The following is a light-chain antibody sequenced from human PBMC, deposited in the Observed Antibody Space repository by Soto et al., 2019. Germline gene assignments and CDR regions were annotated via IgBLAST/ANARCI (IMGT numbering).Light chain of an antibody. V-gene: IGLV2-14*01. CDR2: EVS. Sequence: QSVLTQPASVSGSPGQSITISCTGTSSDVGGYNYVSWYQQDPGKAPKLMIYEVSNRPSGVSNRFSGSKSGNTASLTISGLQAEDEADYYCSSYTGNSTQVFGTGTKLTVL. CDR3: SSYTGNSTQV. J-gene: IGLJ1*01. CDR1: SSDVGGYNY.